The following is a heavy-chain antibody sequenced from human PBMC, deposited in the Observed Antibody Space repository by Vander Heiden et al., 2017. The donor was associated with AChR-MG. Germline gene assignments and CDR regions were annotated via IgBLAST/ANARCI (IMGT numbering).Heavy chain of an antibody. CDR3: ASTRAGGFVVVPAAREAL. CDR2: ISGSGGST. V-gene: IGHV3-23*01. CDR1: GFTFSSYA. D-gene: IGHD2-2*01. J-gene: IGHJ4*02. Sequence: EVQLLESGGGLVQPGGSLRLSCAASGFTFSSYAMSWVRQAPGKGLEWVSAISGSGGSTYYADSVKGRFTISRDNSKNTLFLQMNSLRAEDTAVYYCASTRAGGFVVVPAAREALWGQGTLVTVSS.